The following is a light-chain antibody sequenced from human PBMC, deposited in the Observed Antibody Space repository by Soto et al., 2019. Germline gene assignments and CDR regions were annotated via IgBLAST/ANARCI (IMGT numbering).Light chain of an antibody. Sequence: QSALTQPPSVSGAPGQRVTISCTGSSFNIGAGYDGHWYQQLPGTAPKLLIYGNSNRPSGVPDRFSGSKSGTSASLAITGLQAEDEADYYCQSYDSSLSGIGTGTKVTVL. CDR1: SFNIGAGYD. CDR3: QSYDSSLSG. V-gene: IGLV1-40*01. J-gene: IGLJ1*01. CDR2: GNS.